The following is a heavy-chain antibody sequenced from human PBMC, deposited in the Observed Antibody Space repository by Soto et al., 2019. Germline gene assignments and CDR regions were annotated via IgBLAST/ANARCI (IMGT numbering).Heavy chain of an antibody. Sequence: GASVKVSCKASGGTFSSYAISWVRPAPGQGLEWMGGITPIFGTANYAQKFQGRVTITADESTSTAYMELSSLRSEDTAVYYCARSVVVAATSYYYYGMDVWGQGTTVTVSS. CDR3: ARSVVVAATSYYYYGMDV. V-gene: IGHV1-69*13. CDR1: GGTFSSYA. CDR2: ITPIFGTA. D-gene: IGHD2-15*01. J-gene: IGHJ6*02.